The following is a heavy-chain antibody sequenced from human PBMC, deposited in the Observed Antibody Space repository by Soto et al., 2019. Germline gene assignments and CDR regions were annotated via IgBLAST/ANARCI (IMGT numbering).Heavy chain of an antibody. Sequence: PGGSLRLSCAASGFTFSSYWLSWVRQAPGEGLEWVANIKHDGTEKYYVGSVKGRLTISRDNAKNSLYLQMNSLRPEDTAVYYCARGRSYALDIWGQGTMVTVSS. CDR3: ARGRSYALDI. V-gene: IGHV3-7*01. D-gene: IGHD2-2*01. J-gene: IGHJ3*02. CDR2: IKHDGTEK. CDR1: GFTFSSYW.